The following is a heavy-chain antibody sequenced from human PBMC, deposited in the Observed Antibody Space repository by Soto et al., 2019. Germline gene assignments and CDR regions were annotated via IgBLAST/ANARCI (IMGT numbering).Heavy chain of an antibody. Sequence: EVQLVESGGDLVQPGGSLRLSCVASGFSLSDHFMDWVRQAPGKGLEWVGRIKNDPKSYITDYAESVKGRFTISRDDSKNSLFLQMNSPTTADTAIYYGADLKWSRSYLPWGQGTLVTVSS. CDR1: GFSLSDHF. CDR2: IKNDPKSYIT. CDR3: ADLKWSRSYLP. V-gene: IGHV3-72*01. J-gene: IGHJ1*01. D-gene: IGHD3-3*01.